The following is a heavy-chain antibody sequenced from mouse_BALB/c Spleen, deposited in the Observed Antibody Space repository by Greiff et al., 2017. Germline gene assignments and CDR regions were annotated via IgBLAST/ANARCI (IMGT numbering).Heavy chain of an antibody. CDR3: ARAGTFAY. J-gene: IGHJ3*01. D-gene: IGHD4-1*01. Sequence: EVKLVESGGGLVQPGGSLKLSCAASGFTFSSYGMSWVRQTPDKRLELVATINSNGGSTYYPDSVKGRFTISRDNAKNTLYLQMSSLKSEDTAMYYCARAGTFAYWGQGTLVTVSA. CDR2: INSNGGST. CDR1: GFTFSSYG. V-gene: IGHV5-6-3*01.